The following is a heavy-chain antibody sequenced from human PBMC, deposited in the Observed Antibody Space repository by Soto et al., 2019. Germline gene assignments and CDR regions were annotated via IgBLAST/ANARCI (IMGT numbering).Heavy chain of an antibody. CDR1: GFTFSSYA. V-gene: IGHV3-30-3*01. Sequence: QVQLVESGGGVVQPGRSLRLSCAASGFTFSSYAMHWVRQAPGKGLEWVAVISYDGSNKYYADSVKGRFTISRDNSKNTLYLQMNSLRAEDTAVYYCARDGSPSSSWALSDYYYGMDVWGQGTTVTVSS. CDR2: ISYDGSNK. J-gene: IGHJ6*02. CDR3: ARDGSPSSSWALSDYYYGMDV. D-gene: IGHD6-13*01.